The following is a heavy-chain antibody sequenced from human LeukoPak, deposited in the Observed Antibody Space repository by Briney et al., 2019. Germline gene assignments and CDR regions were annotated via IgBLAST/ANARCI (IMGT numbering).Heavy chain of an antibody. CDR2: ISGSGGST. CDR3: AKTAVANGGDY. J-gene: IGHJ4*02. V-gene: IGHV3-23*01. Sequence: GGSRRLSGVASGFTFSTYVMSWVRQAPGKGLEWVSAISGSGGSTYYADSVKGRFTISRDNSKNTLYLQMNSLRAEDTAVYYCAKTAVANGGDYWGQGTLVTVSS. CDR1: GFTFSTYV. D-gene: IGHD6-19*01.